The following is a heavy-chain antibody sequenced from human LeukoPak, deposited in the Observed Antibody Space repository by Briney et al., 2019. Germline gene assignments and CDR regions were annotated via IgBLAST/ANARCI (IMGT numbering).Heavy chain of an antibody. Sequence: PGGSLRLSCAASGFTFSSYGMHWVRQAPGKGLEWVAVISYDGSNKYYADSMKGRFTISRDNSKNTLYLQMNSLRAEDTAVYYCAKEKIGYSSGWSPFDYWGQGTLVTVSS. D-gene: IGHD6-19*01. CDR1: GFTFSSYG. CDR2: ISYDGSNK. V-gene: IGHV3-30*18. CDR3: AKEKIGYSSGWSPFDY. J-gene: IGHJ4*02.